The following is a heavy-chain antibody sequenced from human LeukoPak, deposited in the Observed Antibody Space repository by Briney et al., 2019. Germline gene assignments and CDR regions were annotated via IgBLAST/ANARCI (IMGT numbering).Heavy chain of an antibody. Sequence: PGGSLRLSCAASGFTFSSYAMSWVRQAPGKGLEWVGFIRSKAYGGTTEYAASVKGRFTISRDDSKSIAYLQMNSLKTEDTAVYYCGMMVAETNWGQGTLVTVSS. D-gene: IGHD3-22*01. CDR2: IRSKAYGGTT. CDR3: GMMVAETN. J-gene: IGHJ4*02. V-gene: IGHV3-49*04. CDR1: GFTFSSYA.